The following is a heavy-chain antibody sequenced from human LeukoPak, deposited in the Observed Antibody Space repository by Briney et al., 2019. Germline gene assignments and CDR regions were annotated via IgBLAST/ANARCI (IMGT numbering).Heavy chain of an antibody. CDR1: GYTFTTYD. CDR3: ASERSAGTRDDAFDI. CDR2: MNPNSGNT. J-gene: IGHJ3*02. Sequence: ASVKVSCKASGYTFTTYDINWVRQATGPGLEWMGWMNPNSGNTGYAQKFQGRVTMTSNTSTSTAYMELSSLRSEDTAFYYCASERSAGTRDDAFDIWGQATMVIVSS. V-gene: IGHV1-8*01. D-gene: IGHD6-19*01.